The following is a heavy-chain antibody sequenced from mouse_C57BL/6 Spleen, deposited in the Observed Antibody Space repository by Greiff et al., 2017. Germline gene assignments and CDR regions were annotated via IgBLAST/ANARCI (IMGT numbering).Heavy chain of an antibody. CDR3: ARLDDGYLFAY. D-gene: IGHD2-3*01. J-gene: IGHJ3*01. CDR1: GFTFSDYY. V-gene: IGHV5-12*01. Sequence: DVLLVESGGGLVQPGGSLKLSCAASGFTFSDYYMYWVRQTPEKRLEWVAYISNGGGSTYYPDTVKGRFTISRDNAKNTLYLQMSRLKSEDTAMYYCARLDDGYLFAYWGQGTLVTVSA. CDR2: ISNGGGST.